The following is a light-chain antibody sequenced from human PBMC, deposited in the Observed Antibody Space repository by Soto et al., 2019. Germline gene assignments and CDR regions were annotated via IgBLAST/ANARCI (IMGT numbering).Light chain of an antibody. CDR2: EVN. CDR3: CSYTRTSNHYV. CDR1: SSDVGGYNY. Sequence: QSALTQPPSASGSPGQSVAISCTGTSSDVGGYNYVSWYQQHPGKAPKLMIYEVNKRPSGVPDRFSGSKSGNTASLAVSGLQAEDEADYYCCSYTRTSNHYVFGSGTKVTVL. V-gene: IGLV2-8*01. J-gene: IGLJ1*01.